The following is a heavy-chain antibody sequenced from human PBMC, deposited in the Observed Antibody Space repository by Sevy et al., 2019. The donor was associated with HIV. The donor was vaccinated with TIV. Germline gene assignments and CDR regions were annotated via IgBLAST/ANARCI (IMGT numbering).Heavy chain of an antibody. D-gene: IGHD1-26*01. J-gene: IGHJ6*02. CDR3: ARDCNSATCLWGLDV. CDR2: IKGDGSEK. Sequence: GGSLRLSCAASGFTFSHYWMTWVRQAPGKGPEWVANIKGDGSEKYYVDSVRGRFTISRDNAKISLYLQMNSLRGEDTALYYCARDCNSATCLWGLDVWGQGTTVTVSS. CDR1: GFTFSHYW. V-gene: IGHV3-7*03.